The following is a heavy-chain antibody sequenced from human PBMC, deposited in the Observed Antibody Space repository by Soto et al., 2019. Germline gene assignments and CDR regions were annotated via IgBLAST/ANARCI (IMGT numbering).Heavy chain of an antibody. CDR3: ARVSEGFGESTDVYYYGMDV. CDR2: IWYDGSNK. CDR1: GFTFSSYG. Sequence: GGSLRLSCAASGFTFSSYGMHWVRQAPGKGLEWVAVIWYDGSNKYYADSVKGRFTISRDNSKNTLYLQMNSLRAEDTAVYYCARVSEGFGESTDVYYYGMDVWGQGTTVTVSS. J-gene: IGHJ6*02. D-gene: IGHD3-10*01. V-gene: IGHV3-33*01.